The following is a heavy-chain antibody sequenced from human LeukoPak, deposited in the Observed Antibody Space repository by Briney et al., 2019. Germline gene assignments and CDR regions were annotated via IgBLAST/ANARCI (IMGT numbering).Heavy chain of an antibody. CDR3: ARAHITISALYFQH. J-gene: IGHJ1*01. D-gene: IGHD3-9*01. CDR2: ISAYNGNT. Sequence: WISAYNGNTNYAQKLQGRVTMTTDTSTSTAYMELRSLRSDDTAVYYCARAHITISALYFQHWGQGTLVTVSS. V-gene: IGHV1-18*01.